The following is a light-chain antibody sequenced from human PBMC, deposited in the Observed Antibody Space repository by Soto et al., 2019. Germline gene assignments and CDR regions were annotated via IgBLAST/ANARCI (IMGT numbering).Light chain of an antibody. CDR1: QSISTL. CDR2: TAS. V-gene: IGKV1-5*03. Sequence: DIQMTQSPSTLSASVGDRVTITCRASQSISTLLAWYQQIPGQAPKVLIYTASNLETGVPSRFSGSGSGTEFTLTISSLQPDDFATYYCQQYYTYPLTFGGGTKVEIK. CDR3: QQYYTYPLT. J-gene: IGKJ4*01.